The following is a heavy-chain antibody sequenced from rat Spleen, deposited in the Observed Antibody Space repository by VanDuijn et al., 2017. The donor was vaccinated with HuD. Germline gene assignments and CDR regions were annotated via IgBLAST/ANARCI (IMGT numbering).Heavy chain of an antibody. CDR2: ITSGGNNT. D-gene: IGHD1-1*01. V-gene: IGHV5-31*01. CDR1: GFTFNNYW. J-gene: IGHJ2*01. Sequence: EVQLVESGGGLVQPGRSLKLSCVASGFTFNNYWMTWIRQAPKKGLEWVATITSGGNNTYYPDSVKGRFTISRNNAKSTLYLQMDSLRSEDTATYYCTTTLSITTVAPYYFDYWGQGVMVTVSS. CDR3: TTTLSITTVAPYYFDY.